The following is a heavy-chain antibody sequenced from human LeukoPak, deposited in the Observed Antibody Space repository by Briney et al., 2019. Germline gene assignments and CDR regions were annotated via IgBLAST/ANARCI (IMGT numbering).Heavy chain of an antibody. CDR1: GYTFPSYF. CDR2: INPTGGSA. V-gene: IGHV1-46*01. J-gene: IGHJ4*02. Sequence: ASVKVSCKASGYTFPSYFMHWVRQAPGQGLEWMGIINPTGGSATYAQKFQGRVTMTRDTSTSTVYMELSSLRSDDTAVYYCVRTAARRFDYWGQGTLVTVSS. D-gene: IGHD6-6*01. CDR3: VRTAARRFDY.